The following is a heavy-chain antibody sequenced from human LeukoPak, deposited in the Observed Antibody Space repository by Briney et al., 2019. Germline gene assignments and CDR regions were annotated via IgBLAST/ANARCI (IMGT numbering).Heavy chain of an antibody. D-gene: IGHD3-22*01. CDR2: ISGSGGST. Sequence: EAGGSLRLSCAASGFTFSSYAMSWVRQAPGKGLEWVSAISGSGGSTYYADSVKGRFNISRDNSQNTQYLQMNSLRAEDTAVYYCAKELPSYDSSGYSDYWGQVTLVTVSS. V-gene: IGHV3-23*01. J-gene: IGHJ4*02. CDR1: GFTFSSYA. CDR3: AKELPSYDSSGYSDY.